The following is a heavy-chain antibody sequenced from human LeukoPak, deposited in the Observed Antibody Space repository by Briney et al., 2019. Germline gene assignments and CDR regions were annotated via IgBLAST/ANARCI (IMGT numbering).Heavy chain of an antibody. CDR2: ISAYNGNT. V-gene: IGHV1-18*01. CDR3: ARDRDYGDYNTQDLFVY. D-gene: IGHD4-17*01. Sequence: PWASVKVSCKASGYTFTSYGISWVRQAPGQGLEWMGWISAYNGNTNYAQKLQGRVTMTTDTSTSTAYMELRSLRSDDTAVYYCARDRDYGDYNTQDLFVYWGQGTLVTVSS. J-gene: IGHJ4*02. CDR1: GYTFTSYG.